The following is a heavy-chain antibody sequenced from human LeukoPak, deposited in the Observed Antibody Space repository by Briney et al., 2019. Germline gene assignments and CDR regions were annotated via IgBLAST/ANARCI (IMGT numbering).Heavy chain of an antibody. D-gene: IGHD5-12*01. CDR1: GGTFRSYA. Sequence: ASVKVSCKASGGTFRSYAISWVPQAPGQGLEWVGRIIPIFGTANYAQKFQGRVTITTDESTSTAYMELSSLRSEDTAVYYCARDSRRRLRLNDYYYYMDVWGKGTTVTASS. V-gene: IGHV1-69*05. J-gene: IGHJ6*03. CDR3: ARDSRRRLRLNDYYYYMDV. CDR2: IIPIFGTA.